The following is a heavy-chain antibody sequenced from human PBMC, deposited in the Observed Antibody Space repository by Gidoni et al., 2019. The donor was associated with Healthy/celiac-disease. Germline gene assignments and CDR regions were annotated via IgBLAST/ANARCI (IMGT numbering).Heavy chain of an antibody. J-gene: IGHJ3*02. V-gene: IGHV4-39*01. CDR2: IYYSGST. D-gene: IGHD3-22*01. CDR3: ARPGDDSRYLGAFDI. CDR1: GGSISSSSYY. Sequence: QLQLQESGPGLVKPSEPLSLTCTVSGGSISSSSYYWGWIRQPPGKGLEWIGSIYYSGSTYYNPSLKSRVTISVDTSKNQFSLKLSSVTAADTAVYYCARPGDDSRYLGAFDIWGQGTMVTVSS.